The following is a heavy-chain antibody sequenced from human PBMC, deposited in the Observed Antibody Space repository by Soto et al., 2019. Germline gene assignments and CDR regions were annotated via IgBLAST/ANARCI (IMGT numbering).Heavy chain of an antibody. CDR3: ARDHHTAMVQDV. CDR2: IWYDGSNK. D-gene: IGHD5-18*01. V-gene: IGHV3-33*01. J-gene: IGHJ6*02. CDR1: GFTFSSYG. Sequence: GGSLRLSCAASGFTFSSYGMHWVRQAPGKGLEWVAVIWYDGSNKYYTDSVKGRFTISRDNSKSTLYLQMNSLRAEDTAVYYCARDHHTAMVQDVWGQGTKVTVSS.